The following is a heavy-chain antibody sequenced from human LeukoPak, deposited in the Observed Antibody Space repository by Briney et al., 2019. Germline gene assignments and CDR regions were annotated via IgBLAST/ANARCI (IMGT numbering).Heavy chain of an antibody. Sequence: GGPLRLSCAASGFTFSSYAMSWVRQAPGKGLEWVSAISGSGGSTYYADSVKGRFTISRDNSKNTLYLQMNSLRAEDTAVYYWAKDRLWFGDAFDYWGQGTLVTVSS. CDR1: GFTFSSYA. CDR2: ISGSGGST. CDR3: AKDRLWFGDAFDY. J-gene: IGHJ4*02. V-gene: IGHV3-23*01. D-gene: IGHD3-10*01.